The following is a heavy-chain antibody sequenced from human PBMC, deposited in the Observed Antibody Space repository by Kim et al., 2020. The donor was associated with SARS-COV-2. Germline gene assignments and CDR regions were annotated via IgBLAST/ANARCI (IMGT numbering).Heavy chain of an antibody. CDR3: ARVHSYDSSFDY. CDR1: GFTFSSYA. CDR2: ISYDGSNK. V-gene: IGHV3-30-3*01. D-gene: IGHD3-22*01. J-gene: IGHJ4*02. Sequence: GGSLRLSCAASGFTFSSYAMHWVRQAPGKGLEWVAVISYDGSNKYYADSVKGRFTISRDNSKNTLYLQMNSLRAEDTAVYYCARVHSYDSSFDYWGQGTL.